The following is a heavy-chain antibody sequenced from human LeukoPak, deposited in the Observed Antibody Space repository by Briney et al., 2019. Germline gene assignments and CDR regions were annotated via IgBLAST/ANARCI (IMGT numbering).Heavy chain of an antibody. J-gene: IGHJ4*02. D-gene: IGHD1-20*01. CDR1: GFSFNNYR. CDR3: LRDLNWSLDQ. V-gene: IGHV3-7*01. Sequence: GGSLRLSCVASGFSFNNYRMTWVRQAPGKGLEWVANIKQDGSEKQYVDSVKGRFTISRDNAKNTLYLQMNSLRAEDTAVYYCLRDLNWSLDQWGQGTLVTVSS. CDR2: IKQDGSEK.